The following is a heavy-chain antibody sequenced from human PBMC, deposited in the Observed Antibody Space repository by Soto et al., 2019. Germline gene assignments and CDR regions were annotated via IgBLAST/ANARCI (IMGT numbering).Heavy chain of an antibody. CDR1: EFTFSNYA. CDR2: VSGSGEST. D-gene: IGHD3-22*01. CDR3: AKGVTKWVTTSHFDH. J-gene: IGHJ4*02. Sequence: EVQLLESGGGLVQPGGSLRLSCVASEFTFSNYALNWVRQAPGKGLEWVSSVSGSGESTFYADSVKGRFNISRDNSKRKMYLQMNSLRAEDTAVYYCAKGVTKWVTTSHFDHGGQGTLVTVSS. V-gene: IGHV3-23*01.